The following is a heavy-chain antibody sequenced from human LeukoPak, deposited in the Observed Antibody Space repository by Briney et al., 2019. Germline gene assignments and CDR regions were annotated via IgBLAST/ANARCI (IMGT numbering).Heavy chain of an antibody. CDR1: GFTFSSYA. Sequence: PGGSLRLSCAAPGFTFSSYAMSWVRQAPGKGLEWVSAISGSGGSTYYADSVKGRFTISRDNSKNTLYLQMNSLRAEDTAVYYCAKDWGETYYYDSSGYLEDYWGQGTLVTVSS. V-gene: IGHV3-23*01. CDR2: ISGSGGST. D-gene: IGHD3-22*01. CDR3: AKDWGETYYYDSSGYLEDY. J-gene: IGHJ4*02.